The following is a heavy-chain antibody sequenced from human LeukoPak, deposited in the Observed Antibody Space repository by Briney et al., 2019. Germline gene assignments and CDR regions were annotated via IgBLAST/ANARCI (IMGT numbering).Heavy chain of an antibody. Sequence: PGGSLRLSCAASGFTFSSYAMSWVHQAPGKGLEWVSAISGSGGSTYYADSVKGRFTISRDNSKNTLYLQMNSLRAEDTAVYYCAIISGWYFDPTDYWGQGTLVTVSS. V-gene: IGHV3-23*01. CDR3: AIISGWYFDPTDY. J-gene: IGHJ4*02. CDR1: GFTFSSYA. CDR2: ISGSGGST. D-gene: IGHD6-19*01.